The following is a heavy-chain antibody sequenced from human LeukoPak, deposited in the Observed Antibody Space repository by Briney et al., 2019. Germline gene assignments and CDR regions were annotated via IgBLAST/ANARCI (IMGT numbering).Heavy chain of an antibody. CDR2: IYSGGST. D-gene: IGHD4-17*01. CDR3: ARRVFYGAIDY. V-gene: IGHV3-66*04. Sequence: GGSLRLSCAASGFTVSSNYMSWVRQAPGKGLEWVSVIYSGGSTYYADSVKGRFTISRDNSKNTLYLQMNSLRAEDTAVYYCARRVFYGAIDYWGQGTLVTVSS. J-gene: IGHJ4*02. CDR1: GFTVSSNY.